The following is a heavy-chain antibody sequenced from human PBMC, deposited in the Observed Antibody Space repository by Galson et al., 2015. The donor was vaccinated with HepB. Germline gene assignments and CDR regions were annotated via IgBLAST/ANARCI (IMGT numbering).Heavy chain of an antibody. CDR2: ISSGSSYI. V-gene: IGHV3-21*01. CDR1: GFTFSSYW. J-gene: IGHJ4*02. Sequence: SLRLSCAASGFTFSSYWMHWVRQAPEKGLEWVSSISSGSSYIYYADSVKGRFTISRDNAKNSLYLQMNSLRAEDTAVYYCARTYYYDSSGVFDYWGQGTLVAVSS. CDR3: ARTYYYDSSGVFDY. D-gene: IGHD3-22*01.